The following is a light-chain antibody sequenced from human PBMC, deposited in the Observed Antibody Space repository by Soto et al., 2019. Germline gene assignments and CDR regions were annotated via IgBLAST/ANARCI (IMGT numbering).Light chain of an antibody. J-gene: IGLJ2*01. CDR1: SSDVGSYNL. Sequence: QSALTQPASVSGSPGQSSTISCTGTSSDVGSYNLVSWYQQHPGKAPKLMIYEVTNRPSGVSSRFSGSRSGNTSSLTIAGLQAEDEADYYCCSYAGNSTFVVFGGGTKLTVL. V-gene: IGLV2-23*02. CDR2: EVT. CDR3: CSYAGNSTFVV.